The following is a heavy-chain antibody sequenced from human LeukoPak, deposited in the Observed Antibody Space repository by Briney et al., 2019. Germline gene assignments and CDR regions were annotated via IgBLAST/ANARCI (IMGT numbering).Heavy chain of an antibody. D-gene: IGHD6-19*01. J-gene: IGHJ6*04. CDR3: AGALRYSSGYYYYGMDV. CDR1: GGSLNSYY. CDR2: IYYSGST. V-gene: IGHV4-59*01. Sequence: SETLSLTCAVSGGSLNSYYWSWIRQPPGKELEWIGCIYYSGSTNYNPSLKSRVTISVDTSKNQFSLKLSSVTAADTAVYYCAGALRYSSGYYYYGMDVWGKGTTVTVSS.